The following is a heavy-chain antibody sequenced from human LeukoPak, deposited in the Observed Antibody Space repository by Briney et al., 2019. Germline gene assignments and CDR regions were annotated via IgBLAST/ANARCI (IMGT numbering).Heavy chain of an antibody. D-gene: IGHD4-17*01. Sequence: SETLSLTCTVSGGSISSYYWSWIRQPPGKGVEWIGYIYYSGSTNYNPSLKSRVTISVDTSKNQFSLKLSSVTAADTAVYYCASDDYGDYLGAFDIWGQGTMVTVSS. CDR3: ASDDYGDYLGAFDI. J-gene: IGHJ3*02. CDR2: IYYSGST. CDR1: GGSISSYY. V-gene: IGHV4-59*12.